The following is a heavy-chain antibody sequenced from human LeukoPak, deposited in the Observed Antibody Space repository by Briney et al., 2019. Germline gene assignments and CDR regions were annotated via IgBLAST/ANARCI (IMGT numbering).Heavy chain of an antibody. V-gene: IGHV3-23*01. CDR3: AKAPQSKIFGVVIRNYYYMDV. CDR1: GFTFSSYA. J-gene: IGHJ6*03. Sequence: GGSLRLSCAASGFTFSSYAISWVRQAPGKGLEWVSAISGSGGSTYYADSVKGRFTISRDNSKNTLYLQMNSLRAEDTAVYYCAKAPQSKIFGVVIRNYYYMDVWGKGTTVTVSS. CDR2: ISGSGGST. D-gene: IGHD3-3*01.